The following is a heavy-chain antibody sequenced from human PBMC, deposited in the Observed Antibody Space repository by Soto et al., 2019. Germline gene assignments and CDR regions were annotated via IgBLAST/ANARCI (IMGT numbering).Heavy chain of an antibody. CDR3: ARTTPTNYDILTGYPPRPFDY. V-gene: IGHV4-34*01. D-gene: IGHD3-9*01. CDR2: INHSGST. Sequence: SETLSLTCAVYGGSFSGYYWSWIRQPPGKGLEWIGEINHSGSTNYNPSLKSRVTISVDTSKNQFSLKLSSVTAADTAVYYCARTTPTNYDILTGYPPRPFDYWGQGTLVTVSS. CDR1: GGSFSGYY. J-gene: IGHJ4*02.